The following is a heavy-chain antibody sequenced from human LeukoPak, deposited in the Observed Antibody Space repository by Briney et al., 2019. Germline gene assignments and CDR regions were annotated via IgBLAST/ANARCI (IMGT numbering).Heavy chain of an antibody. CDR2: IYPGDSDT. V-gene: IGHV5-51*01. CDR1: GYGFTSYW. D-gene: IGHD5-12*01. CDR3: ARRERGYDYNSDYFDY. Sequence: GESLKISCKGSGYGFTSYWIGWVRQMPGKGLEWMGIIYPGDSDTRYSPSFQGQVTISADKSISTAYLQWSSLKASDTAMYYCARRERGYDYNSDYFDYWGQGTLVTVSS. J-gene: IGHJ4*02.